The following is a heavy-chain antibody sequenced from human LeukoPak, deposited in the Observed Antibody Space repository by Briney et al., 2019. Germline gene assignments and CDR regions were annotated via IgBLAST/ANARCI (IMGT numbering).Heavy chain of an antibody. D-gene: IGHD3-3*01. Sequence: SETLSLTCTVSGGSISSYYWSWIRQPAGKGLEWIGRIYTSGSTNYNPSLKSRVTMSLDTSKNQFSLKLSSVTAADTAVYYCAREGEEYYDFWSGYYIKYNWFDPWGQGTLVTVSS. CDR2: IYTSGST. CDR1: GGSISSYY. V-gene: IGHV4-4*07. CDR3: AREGEEYYDFWSGYYIKYNWFDP. J-gene: IGHJ5*02.